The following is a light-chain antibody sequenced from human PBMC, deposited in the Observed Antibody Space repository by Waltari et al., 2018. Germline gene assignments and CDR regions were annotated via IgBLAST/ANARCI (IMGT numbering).Light chain of an antibody. CDR1: SNNVGDQG. CDR3: TAWDSSLSAVV. Sequence: QAGLTQPPSVSKGLRQTATLTCTGNSNNVGDQGAAWLQQHQGHPPKLLFYRNNNRPSGISEGLSASRSGNTASLTITGLQPEDEADYYCTAWDSSLSAVVFGGGTKLTVL. V-gene: IGLV10-54*01. J-gene: IGLJ2*01. CDR2: RNN.